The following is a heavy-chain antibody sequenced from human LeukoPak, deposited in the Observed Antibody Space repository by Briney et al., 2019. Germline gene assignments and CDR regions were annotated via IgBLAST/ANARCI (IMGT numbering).Heavy chain of an antibody. V-gene: IGHV4-34*01. CDR1: GGSFSGYY. J-gene: IGHJ4*02. D-gene: IGHD3-22*01. Sequence: SETLSLTCAVYGGSFSGYYWSWIRQPPGKGLEWIGEINHSGSTNYNPSLKSRVTISVDTSKNQFSLKLSSVTAADTAVYYCARGYYYDSSGQAYYFDYWGQGTLVTVSS. CDR3: ARGYYYDSSGQAYYFDY. CDR2: INHSGST.